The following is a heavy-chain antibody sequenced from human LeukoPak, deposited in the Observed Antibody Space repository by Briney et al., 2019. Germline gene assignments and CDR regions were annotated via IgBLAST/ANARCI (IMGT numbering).Heavy chain of an antibody. CDR1: GFTFSSYG. J-gene: IGHJ4*02. V-gene: IGHV3-30*03. CDR3: ARVGAIVARLPHFDY. D-gene: IGHD5-12*01. Sequence: PGGSLRLSCAASGFTFSSYGMHWVRQAPGKGLEWVAVISYDGRNKYYADSVKGRFTVSRDNSENTLYLQMNSLRAEDTAVYYCARVGAIVARLPHFDYWGQGTLVTVSS. CDR2: ISYDGRNK.